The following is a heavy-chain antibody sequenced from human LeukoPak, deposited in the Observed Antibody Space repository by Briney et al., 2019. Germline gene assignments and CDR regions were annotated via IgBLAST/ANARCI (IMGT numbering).Heavy chain of an antibody. CDR1: GGTFSSYA. CDR3: ARACAYYYGSGSYPNYYYYNYMDV. J-gene: IGHJ6*03. Sequence: SVKVSCKASGGTFSSYAISWVRQAPGQGLEWMGGIIPIFGTANYAQKFQGRVTITTDESTSTAYMGLSSLRSEDTAVYYCARACAYYYGSGSYPNYYYYNYMDVWGKGTTVTVSS. V-gene: IGHV1-69*05. D-gene: IGHD3-10*01. CDR2: IIPIFGTA.